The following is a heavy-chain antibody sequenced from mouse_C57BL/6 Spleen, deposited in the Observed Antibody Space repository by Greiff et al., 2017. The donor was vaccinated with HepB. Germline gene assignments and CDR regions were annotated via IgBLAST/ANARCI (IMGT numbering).Heavy chain of an antibody. CDR3: ARTGDSSVIAY. CDR2: INTSSGGT. Sequence: QVQLQQPGTELVKPGASVKLSCKASGYTFTSYWMHWVEQMPGQGLEWIGYINTSSGGTNYNEKFKGKATLTVDKSYSTVYMQLSSLRSEDSAVYYCARTGDSSVIAYWGQGTLVTVSA. J-gene: IGHJ3*01. D-gene: IGHD1-1*01. V-gene: IGHV1-53*01. CDR1: GYTFTSYW.